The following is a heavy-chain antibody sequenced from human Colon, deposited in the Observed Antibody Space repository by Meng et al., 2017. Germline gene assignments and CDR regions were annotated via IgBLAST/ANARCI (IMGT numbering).Heavy chain of an antibody. D-gene: IGHD2-2*01. Sequence: EVQLLESGGTLVKPGGSLRRSCVASGFTFDTYTMNWVRQAPGKGLEWVSSISALSRYIDYADSVKGRFTISRDNARNSVFLQMDNVKAEDTAVYFCARFCSSTTCPEPYYFDFWGQGTLVTVSS. CDR2: ISALSRYI. CDR1: GFTFDTYT. CDR3: ARFCSSTTCPEPYYFDF. J-gene: IGHJ4*02. V-gene: IGHV3-21*01.